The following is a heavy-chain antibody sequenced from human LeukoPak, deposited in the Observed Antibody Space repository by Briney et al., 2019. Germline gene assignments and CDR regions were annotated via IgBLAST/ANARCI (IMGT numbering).Heavy chain of an antibody. Sequence: GGSLRLSCAASGFTFSSYGMYWVRQAPGKGLEWVAFIWYDGSNKYYADSVKGRFTISRDNSKNTLYLQMNSLRAEDTAVYYCAKLFADTAMPNYYYYGMDVWGQGTTVTVSS. D-gene: IGHD5-18*01. J-gene: IGHJ6*02. CDR3: AKLFADTAMPNYYYYGMDV. CDR2: IWYDGSNK. V-gene: IGHV3-30*02. CDR1: GFTFSSYG.